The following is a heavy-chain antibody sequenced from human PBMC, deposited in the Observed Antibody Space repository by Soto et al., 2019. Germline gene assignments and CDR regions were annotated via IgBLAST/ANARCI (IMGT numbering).Heavy chain of an antibody. CDR3: ARGGSDFWSGYHH. D-gene: IGHD3-3*01. V-gene: IGHV1-69*01. Sequence: QVQLVQSGAEVKKPGSSVKVSCKASGGTFSSYAISWVRQAPGHGLEWMGGIIPIFGTANYAQKFQGSVTINADEYTSTAYLELSSLRSEDKVGYYCARGGSDFWSGYHHWGQGTLVTVSS. CDR1: GGTFSSYA. CDR2: IIPIFGTA. J-gene: IGHJ5*02.